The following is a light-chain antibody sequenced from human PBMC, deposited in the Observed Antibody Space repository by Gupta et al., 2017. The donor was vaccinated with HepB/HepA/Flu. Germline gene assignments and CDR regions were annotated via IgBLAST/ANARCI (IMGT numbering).Light chain of an antibody. V-gene: IGKV3-11*01. J-gene: IGKJ4*01. CDR1: QSVSSY. CDR3: QQRSNWPPLT. Sequence: GERATLSCRASQSVSSYLAWYQQKPGQAPRLLIYDASNRATGIPARFSGSGSGTDFTLTISSLEPEDFAVYYCQQRSNWPPLTFGGGTKVEIK. CDR2: DAS.